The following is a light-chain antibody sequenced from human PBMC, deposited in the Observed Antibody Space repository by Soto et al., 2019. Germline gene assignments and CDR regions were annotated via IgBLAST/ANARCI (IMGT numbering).Light chain of an antibody. CDR1: SGHNTYA. Sequence: QAVVTQSPSASASLGASVKLTCTLSSGHNTYAIAWHQQQSEKGPRYLMKVNSDGSHSKGDGISDRFSGSSSGTERYLTISSLQSEDEADYYCQTWGNGIRTFGGGTKVT. J-gene: IGLJ2*01. V-gene: IGLV4-69*02. CDR3: QTWGNGIRT. CDR2: VNSDGSH.